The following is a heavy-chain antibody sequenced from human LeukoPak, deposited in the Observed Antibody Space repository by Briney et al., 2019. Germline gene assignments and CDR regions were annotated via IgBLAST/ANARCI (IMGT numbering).Heavy chain of an antibody. CDR2: IIPIFGTA. Sequence: GASVKVSCKASGGTFSSYAISWVRQAPGQGLEWMGGIIPIFGTANYAQKFQGRVTITTDESTSTAYMELSRLRSEDTAVYYCARNDYSNYDYDYYYMDVWGEGTTVTVSS. D-gene: IGHD4-11*01. J-gene: IGHJ6*03. V-gene: IGHV1-69*05. CDR1: GGTFSSYA. CDR3: ARNDYSNYDYDYYYMDV.